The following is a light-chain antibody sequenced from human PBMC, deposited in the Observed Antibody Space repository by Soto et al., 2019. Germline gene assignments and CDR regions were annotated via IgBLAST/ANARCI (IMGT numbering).Light chain of an antibody. J-gene: IGLJ1*01. CDR1: SSDVGGYNY. Sequence: QSVLTQPASVSGSPGQSITISCTGTSSDVGGYNYVSWYQQHPGKAPKLMIYDVSNRPSGASNRFSGSKSGNTASLTISGLQAEDEADYYCSSYTSSSTLGVFGTGTKVTVL. CDR3: SSYTSSSTLGV. CDR2: DVS. V-gene: IGLV2-14*01.